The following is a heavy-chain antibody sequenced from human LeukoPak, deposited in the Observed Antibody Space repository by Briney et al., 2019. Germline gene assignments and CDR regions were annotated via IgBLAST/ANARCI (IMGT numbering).Heavy chain of an antibody. D-gene: IGHD2-15*01. V-gene: IGHV5-51*01. Sequence: GESLKISCKGSGYSFTSYWIGWVRQMPGKGLEWMGIIYPGDSDTRYSPSFQGQVTISADKSISTAYLQRSSLKASDTAMYYCASPRVVAATLTAFDIWGQGTMVTVSS. CDR1: GYSFTSYW. J-gene: IGHJ3*02. CDR3: ASPRVVAATLTAFDI. CDR2: IYPGDSDT.